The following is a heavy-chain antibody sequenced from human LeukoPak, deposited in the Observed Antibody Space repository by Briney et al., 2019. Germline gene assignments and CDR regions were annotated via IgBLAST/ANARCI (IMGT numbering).Heavy chain of an antibody. CDR3: ARVLAATVTVFDY. V-gene: IGHV4-31*03. J-gene: IGHJ4*02. CDR2: IYYSGIT. Sequence: SETLSLTCTVSGGSISSGGYYWSWIRQHPGKGLEWIGLIYYSGITYNNPSLKSRITISIDTSKNQFSLKLSSVTAADTAVYYCARVLAATVTVFDYWGQGILVTVSS. D-gene: IGHD4-17*01. CDR1: GGSISSGGYY.